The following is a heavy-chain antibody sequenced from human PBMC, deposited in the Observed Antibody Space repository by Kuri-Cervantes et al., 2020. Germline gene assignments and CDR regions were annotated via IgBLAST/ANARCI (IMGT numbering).Heavy chain of an antibody. CDR2: IYYSGST. Sequence: GSLRLSCAVSGGSFSSYYWSWIRQPPGKGLEWIGYIYYSGSTNYNPSLKSRVTISVDTSKNQFSLKLSSVTAADTAVYYCARTRKGRSGNYDYWGQGTLVTVSS. CDR3: ARTRKGRSGNYDY. J-gene: IGHJ4*02. V-gene: IGHV4-59*12. CDR1: GGSFSSYY. D-gene: IGHD3-10*01.